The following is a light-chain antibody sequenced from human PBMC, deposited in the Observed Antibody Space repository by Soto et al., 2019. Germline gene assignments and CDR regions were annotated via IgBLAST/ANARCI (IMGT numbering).Light chain of an antibody. CDR3: QQSNNWPLT. V-gene: IGKV3-15*01. CDR2: TAS. CDR1: LSINSN. J-gene: IGKJ1*01. Sequence: EIVLTQSPATLSVSPGEGATLSCRASLSINSNCAWYQQKPGQAPRLLIYTASTRATGIPARFSGSGSGTEFTLTITSLQSEDFAIYYCQQSNNWPLTFGQGTKVELK.